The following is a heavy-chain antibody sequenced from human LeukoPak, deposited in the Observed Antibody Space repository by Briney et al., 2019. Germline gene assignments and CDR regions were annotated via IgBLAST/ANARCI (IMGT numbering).Heavy chain of an antibody. V-gene: IGHV5-51*01. J-gene: IGHJ4*02. CDR1: GYNFTNYW. CDR2: MYPGDSDT. CDR3: ARQSHSITDY. D-gene: IGHD1-14*01. Sequence: GESLKISCKGSGYNFTNYWIGWVRQMSGEGLEWMGIMYPGDSDTRYSPSFQGQVTISADRSISTAYLQWSSLKASDTAMYYCARQSHSITDYWGQGTLVTVSS.